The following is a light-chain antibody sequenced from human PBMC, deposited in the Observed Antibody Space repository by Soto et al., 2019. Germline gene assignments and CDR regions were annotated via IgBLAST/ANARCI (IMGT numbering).Light chain of an antibody. CDR1: QSVSSGY. J-gene: IGKJ1*01. Sequence: EIVLTQSPGTLSLSPGDGATLSCRASQSVSSGYLAWYQQKPGQAPRLLIYGAARRAGGIPDRFSGSGSGKDFTLRISRLEPEDFAVYWGQHYGNSPTFGQGTRVQIK. CDR2: GAA. CDR3: QHYGNSPT. V-gene: IGKV3-20*01.